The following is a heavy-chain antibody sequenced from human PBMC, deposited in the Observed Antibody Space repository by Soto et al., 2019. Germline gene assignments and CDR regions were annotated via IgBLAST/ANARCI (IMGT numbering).Heavy chain of an antibody. J-gene: IGHJ4*02. V-gene: IGHV3-21*06. CDR3: ARLLWFGEARAVEIDS. D-gene: IGHD3-10*01. Sequence: SVKGRFTISRDNAKNSLYLHMNSLRAEDTAVYYCARLLWFGEARAVEIDSWGQGTLVTVSS.